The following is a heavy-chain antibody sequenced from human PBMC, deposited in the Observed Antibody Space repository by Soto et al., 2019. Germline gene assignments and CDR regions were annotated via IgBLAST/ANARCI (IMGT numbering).Heavy chain of an antibody. CDR3: AKDFGGLGAYYYYGMDV. CDR1: GFTCSSHA. V-gene: IGHV3-23*01. D-gene: IGHD3-10*01. CDR2: VDGSGGDT. J-gene: IGHJ6*02. Sequence: GGSLRLPCAASGFTCSSHAMGWFRQAPGTGPEWVAFVDGSGGDTYYADSVKGRFTISRDNSDNSLYLEMNSLRAEDTAVYYCAKDFGGLGAYYYYGMDVWGQGTTVTVSS.